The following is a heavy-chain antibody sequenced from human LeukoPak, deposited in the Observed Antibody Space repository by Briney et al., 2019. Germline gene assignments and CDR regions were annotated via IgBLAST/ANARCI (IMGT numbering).Heavy chain of an antibody. CDR3: ARGDDLLTGSYDWFNP. J-gene: IGHJ5*02. CDR2: MSFSGSA. Sequence: SETLSLTCAVSGVSMNNNYWAWIRQSPGGKLEWIGYMSFSGSATYNPSLNSRVSISVDSSNNQFSLDLTSLTAADTAVYYCARGDDLLTGSYDWFNPWGQGTLVIVSS. CDR1: GVSMNNNY. D-gene: IGHD3-9*01. V-gene: IGHV4-4*09.